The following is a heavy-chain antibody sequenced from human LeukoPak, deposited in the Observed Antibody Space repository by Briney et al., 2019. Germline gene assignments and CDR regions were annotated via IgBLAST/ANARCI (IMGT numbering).Heavy chain of an antibody. CDR2: IWTSERT. CDR1: GASITDYY. J-gene: IGHJ5*02. Sequence: PSETLSLTCTVSGASITDYYWSWIRQPVGGGLEWIGHIWTSERTNYNPSLKSRVTMSVDTSKNQLSLKLSSVTAADTAVYYCARDEGNWFDPRGQGTLVTVSS. CDR3: ARDEGNWFDP. V-gene: IGHV4-4*07.